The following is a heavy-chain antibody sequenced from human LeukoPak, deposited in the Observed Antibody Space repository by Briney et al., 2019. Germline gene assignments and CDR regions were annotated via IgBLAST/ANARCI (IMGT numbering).Heavy chain of an antibody. V-gene: IGHV3-30*18. J-gene: IGHJ4*02. D-gene: IGHD3-10*01. CDR1: GFTFSSFG. Sequence: GALRLSFAASGFTFSSFGMPWGRQAPGQGLGGGAVILFEGSNKYYADSVKGRFTISRDNSKNTLYLQMNSLRAEDTAVYYCAKDGRITMVRGVITPFDYWGQGTLVTVSS. CDR2: ILFEGSNK. CDR3: AKDGRITMVRGVITPFDY.